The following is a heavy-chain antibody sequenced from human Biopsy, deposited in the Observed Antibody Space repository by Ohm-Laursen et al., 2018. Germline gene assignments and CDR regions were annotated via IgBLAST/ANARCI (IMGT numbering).Heavy chain of an antibody. V-gene: IGHV4-59*02. J-gene: IGHJ3*02. CDR3: AAFPFSGGPAFDI. CDR2: TYYRGTS. CDR1: GGSVGDYF. D-gene: IGHD2/OR15-2a*01. Sequence: VTLSLTCSVSGGSVGDYFLSWIRLVPGKRPERIGYTYYRGTSANNPSLRSRVTTSVDISRNQFFLNMKSVTGADTAVYYCAAFPFSGGPAFDIWGQGTTVIVSS.